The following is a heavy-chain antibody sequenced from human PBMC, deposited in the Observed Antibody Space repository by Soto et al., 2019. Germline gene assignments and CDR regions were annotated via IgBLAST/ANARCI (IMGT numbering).Heavy chain of an antibody. CDR3: AADLGPAYDNNNWFDP. CDR1: GFIFSHAW. CDR2: VKNNGGAT. V-gene: IGHV3-15*07. D-gene: IGHD2-21*01. J-gene: IGHJ5*02. Sequence: EVQLVESGGDLVKPGGSLRLSCAASGFIFSHAWFHWVRQPPGKGLELVGRVKNNGGATDYAASVKGRFTISRDDSKDTVYLQTRSLSTDHAARYYCAADLGPAYDNNNWFDPWGQRTLVTVSS.